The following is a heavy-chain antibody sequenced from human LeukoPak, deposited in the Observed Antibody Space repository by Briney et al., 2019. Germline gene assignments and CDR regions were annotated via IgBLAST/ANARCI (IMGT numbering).Heavy chain of an antibody. Sequence: GASVKVSCKASGYTFTSYAMHWVRQAPGQRLEWMGWINAGNGNTKYSQKFQGRVTIARDTSASTAYMELSSLRSEDTAVYYCARYTAMPPDDAFDIWGQGTMVTVSS. J-gene: IGHJ3*02. CDR3: ARYTAMPPDDAFDI. D-gene: IGHD5-18*01. V-gene: IGHV1-3*01. CDR2: INAGNGNT. CDR1: GYTFTSYA.